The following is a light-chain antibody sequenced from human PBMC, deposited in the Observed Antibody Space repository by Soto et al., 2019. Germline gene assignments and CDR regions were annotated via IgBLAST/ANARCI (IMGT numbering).Light chain of an antibody. CDR2: DAS. CDR1: QSVRNNY. J-gene: IGKJ1*01. CDR3: YQYGSSPPT. V-gene: IGKV3-20*01. Sequence: EIVLTQSPGTLSLSPGERATLSCRASQSVRNNYLAWYQQKLGQAPRVLIYDASSRATGIPDRFSGSGSGTDFTLTISGLEPEDFVVFYCYQYGSSPPTFGQGTKVDIK.